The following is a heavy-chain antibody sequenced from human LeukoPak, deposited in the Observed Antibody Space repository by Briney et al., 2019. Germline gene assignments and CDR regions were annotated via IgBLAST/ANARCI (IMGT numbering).Heavy chain of an antibody. Sequence: PGGSLRLSRAASGFTFSNAWMSWVRQATGKGLEWVGRIKSKIDGGTTDYAAPVKGRFTISRDDSKNTLYLQMNSLKTEDTAVYYCSTDPVGILEWLFIPWGQGTLVTVSS. CDR1: GFTFSNAW. J-gene: IGHJ5*02. CDR3: STDPVGILEWLFIP. CDR2: IKSKIDGGTT. D-gene: IGHD3-3*01. V-gene: IGHV3-15*01.